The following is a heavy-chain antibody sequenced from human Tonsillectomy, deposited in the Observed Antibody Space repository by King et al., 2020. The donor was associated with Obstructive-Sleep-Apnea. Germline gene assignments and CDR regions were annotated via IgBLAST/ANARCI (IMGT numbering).Heavy chain of an antibody. D-gene: IGHD1-7*01. CDR2: VYPGDSDT. J-gene: IGHJ4*02. Sequence: VQLVESGTEVKKPGESLTISCKGSGYSFTNYWIGWVRQMPGKGLEWMGIVYPGDSDTRYSPSFQGQVTISADKSITTAYLQWSSLKASDTAMYYCVRRERWNYVDYYFNYWGQGTLVTVSS. CDR1: GYSFTNYW. CDR3: VRRERWNYVDYYFNY. V-gene: IGHV5-51*01.